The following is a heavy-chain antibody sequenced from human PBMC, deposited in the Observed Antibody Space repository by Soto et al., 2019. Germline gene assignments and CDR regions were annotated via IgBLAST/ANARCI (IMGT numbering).Heavy chain of an antibody. V-gene: IGHV1-69*13. CDR3: ARIAHITGTYYFDY. D-gene: IGHD1-20*01. CDR2: IIPIFGTA. Sequence: ASVKVSCKASGGTFSSYAISWVRQAPGQGLEWMGGIIPIFGTANYAQKFQGRVTITADESTSTAYMELSSLRSEDTAVYYCARIAHITGTYYFDYWGQGTLVTVSS. J-gene: IGHJ4*02. CDR1: GGTFSSYA.